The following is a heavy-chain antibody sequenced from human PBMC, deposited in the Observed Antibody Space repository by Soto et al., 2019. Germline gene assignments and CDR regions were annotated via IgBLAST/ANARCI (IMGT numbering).Heavy chain of an antibody. CDR1: GGSISSSSYY. D-gene: IGHD1-1*01. Sequence: PSETLSLTCTVSGGSISSSSYYWGWIRQPPGKGLEWIGSIYYSGSTFYSPSLRSRVTISVDTSKNQFSLRMSSVTAADTALYYCARVERGTATTVVDAFDIWGPGTMVTVSS. CDR2: IYYSGST. V-gene: IGHV4-39*01. CDR3: ARVERGTATTVVDAFDI. J-gene: IGHJ3*02.